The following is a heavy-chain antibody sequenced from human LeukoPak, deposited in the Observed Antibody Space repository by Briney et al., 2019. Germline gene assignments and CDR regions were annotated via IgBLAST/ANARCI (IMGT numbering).Heavy chain of an antibody. CDR2: INHSGST. Sequence: SETLSLTCAVYGGTLIGYDWSWIRQPPGKGLEWIGKINHSGSTNYSPSLKSRVTISIDTSKNQFSLKVNSVTAADTAVYYCAMVLYHSGRPGPWGQGTLVTVSP. J-gene: IGHJ5*02. D-gene: IGHD2/OR15-2a*01. CDR3: AMVLYHSGRPGP. CDR1: GGTLIGYD. V-gene: IGHV4-34*08.